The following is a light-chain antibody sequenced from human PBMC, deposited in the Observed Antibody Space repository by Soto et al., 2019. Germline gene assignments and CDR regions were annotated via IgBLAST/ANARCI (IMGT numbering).Light chain of an antibody. CDR1: SSNIGSNT. CDR2: SNN. V-gene: IGLV1-44*01. Sequence: QSVLTQPPSASGTPGQRVTTSCSGSSSNIGSNTVNWYQQLPGTAPKLLIYSNNQRPSGVPDRFSGSKSGTSASLAISGLQSEDEADYYCAAWDDSLNVYVFGTGTKVT. J-gene: IGLJ1*01. CDR3: AAWDDSLNVYV.